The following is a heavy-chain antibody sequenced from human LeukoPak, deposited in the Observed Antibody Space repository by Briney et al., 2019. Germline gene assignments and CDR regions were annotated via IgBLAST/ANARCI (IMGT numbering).Heavy chain of an antibody. Sequence: GGSLRLSCAASGFTFSTYNMNWVRQAPGKGLEWVSHITSSSANIYYADSVKGRFTISRDNAKNALSLQMNSLRDEDTAVYYCATSGNYYLKYWGQGTLVTVSS. D-gene: IGHD1-26*01. CDR2: ITSSSANI. V-gene: IGHV3-48*02. J-gene: IGHJ4*02. CDR1: GFTFSTYN. CDR3: ATSGNYYLKY.